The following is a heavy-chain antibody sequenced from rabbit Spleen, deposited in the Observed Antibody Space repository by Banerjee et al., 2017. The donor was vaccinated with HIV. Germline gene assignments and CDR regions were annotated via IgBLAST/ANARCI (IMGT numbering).Heavy chain of an antibody. CDR1: GVSFSDKDV. J-gene: IGHJ6*01. V-gene: IGHV1S45*01. CDR2: INMITSKS. CDR3: ARDTSSSFSSYGMDL. D-gene: IGHD1-1*01. Sequence: QEQLEESGGGLVKPEGSLTLTCTASGVSFSDKDVMCWVRQAPGKGLEWIACINMITSKSVYASWAKGRFTCSKTSSTTVTLQMTSLTFADTATYFCARDTSSSFSSYGMDLWGQGTLVTVS.